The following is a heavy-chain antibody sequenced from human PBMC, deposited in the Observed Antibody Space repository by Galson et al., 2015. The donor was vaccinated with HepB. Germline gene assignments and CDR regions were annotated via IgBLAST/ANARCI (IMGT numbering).Heavy chain of an antibody. CDR1: GFTFSSYA. D-gene: IGHD5-24*01. V-gene: IGHV3-23*01. Sequence: SLRLSCAASGFTFSSYAMRWVRQAPGKGPEGVAAISGSDSTFHADSLKGRFTISRDNSKNTLYLMINSLRAEDTAIYYCAKDPGMATICYFDYWGQGTLVIVSS. J-gene: IGHJ4*02. CDR3: AKDPGMATICYFDY. CDR2: ISGSDST.